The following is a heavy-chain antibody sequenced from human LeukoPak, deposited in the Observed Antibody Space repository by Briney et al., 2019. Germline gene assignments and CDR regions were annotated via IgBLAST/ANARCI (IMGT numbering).Heavy chain of an antibody. D-gene: IGHD1-1*01. V-gene: IGHV4-31*03. Sequence: PSETLSLTCTVSGGSISSGGYYWSWIRQHPGKGPEWIGYIYYSGSTYYNPSLKSRVTISVDTSKNQFSLKLSSVTAADTAVYCCARVPRNDGGNFDYWGQGTLVTVSS. CDR2: IYYSGST. CDR1: GGSISSGGYY. CDR3: ARVPRNDGGNFDY. J-gene: IGHJ4*02.